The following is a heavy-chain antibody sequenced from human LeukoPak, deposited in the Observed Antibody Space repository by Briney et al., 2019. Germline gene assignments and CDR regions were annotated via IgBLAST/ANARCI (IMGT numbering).Heavy chain of an antibody. Sequence: SGXXLVNPTQTLTLTCTFSGFSLSTSGVGVGWIRQPPGKALEWLALIYWNDDKRYSPSLKSRLTITKDTSKNQVVLTMTNMDPVDTATYYCARFITMVRGVIQRDFDYWGQGTLVTVSS. V-gene: IGHV2-5*01. CDR1: GFSLSTSGVG. J-gene: IGHJ4*02. CDR3: ARFITMVRGVIQRDFDY. D-gene: IGHD3-10*01. CDR2: IYWNDDK.